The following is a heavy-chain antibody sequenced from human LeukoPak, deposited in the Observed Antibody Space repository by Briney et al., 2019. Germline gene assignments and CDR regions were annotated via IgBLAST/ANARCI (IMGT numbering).Heavy chain of an antibody. CDR2: IYYSGST. Sequence: SSETLSLTCTVSGGSISSYYWSWIRQPPGKGLEWIGYIYYSGSTNYNPSLKSRVTISVDTSKNQFCLKLSFVTAADTAVYYCARVTSTEAYYFDCWGQGTLVTVSS. CDR3: ARVTSTEAYYFDC. CDR1: GGSISSYY. J-gene: IGHJ4*02. D-gene: IGHD4-17*01. V-gene: IGHV4-59*08.